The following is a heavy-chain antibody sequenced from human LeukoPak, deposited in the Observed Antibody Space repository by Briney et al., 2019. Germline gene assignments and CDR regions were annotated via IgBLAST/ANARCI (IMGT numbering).Heavy chain of an antibody. CDR2: IYYSGST. CDR1: GGSISSYY. D-gene: IGHD3-22*01. CDR3: ARSPGHRGYDY. Sequence: SETLSLTCTVSGGSISSYYWSWIRQPPGKGLEWIGYIYYSGSTNYNPSLKSRVTMSIDTSNNQFSLKLTSVTATDTAVYYCARSPGHRGYDYWGQGTLVTASS. J-gene: IGHJ4*02. V-gene: IGHV4-59*01.